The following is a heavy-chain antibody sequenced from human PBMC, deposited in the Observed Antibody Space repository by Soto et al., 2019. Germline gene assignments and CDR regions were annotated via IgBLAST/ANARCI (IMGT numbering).Heavy chain of an antibody. D-gene: IGHD3-22*01. CDR1: GFTFSSYA. V-gene: IGHV3-30-3*01. J-gene: IGHJ6*02. CDR2: ISYDGSNK. Sequence: PAGSLRLSCAASGFTFSSYAMHWVRQAPGKGLEWVAVISYDGSNKYYADSVKGRFTISRDNSKNTLYLQMNSLRAEDTAVYYCASARSSGYPLYYYYYYGMDVWGQGTTVTVSS. CDR3: ASARSSGYPLYYYYYYGMDV.